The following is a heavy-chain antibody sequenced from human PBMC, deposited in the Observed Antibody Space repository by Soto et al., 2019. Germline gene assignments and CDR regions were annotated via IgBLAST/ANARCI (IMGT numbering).Heavy chain of an antibody. CDR2: ISYSGST. D-gene: IGHD5-18*01. J-gene: IGHJ6*02. CDR1: GDSINNYF. V-gene: IGHV4-59*01. CDR3: ARARQRDTGRGLDV. Sequence: SETLSLTCTISGDSINNYFRNWVRQPPGKGLEWIGYISYSGSTSYNPSLQSRVTISSDTSKNQFSLQLSSVTAADTAVYYCARARQRDTGRGLDVWGQGTTVTVFS.